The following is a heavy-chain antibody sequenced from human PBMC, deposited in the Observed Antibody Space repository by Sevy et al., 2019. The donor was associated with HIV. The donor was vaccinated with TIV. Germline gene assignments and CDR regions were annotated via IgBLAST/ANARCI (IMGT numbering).Heavy chain of an antibody. V-gene: IGHV4-59*08. CDR3: ARRNDFAI. Sequence: SETLSLTCTVSGGSINSDHWNWIRQPPGKGLEWIGYVYYTGGTNYNPSLKNRVTISVDRTKNQFSLKLTSVTAADTAVYYCARRNDFAIWGQGTMVTVS. CDR2: VYYTGGT. J-gene: IGHJ3*02. CDR1: GGSINSDH.